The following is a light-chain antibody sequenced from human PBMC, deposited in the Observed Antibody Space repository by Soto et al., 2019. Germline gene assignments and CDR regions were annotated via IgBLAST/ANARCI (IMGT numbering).Light chain of an antibody. V-gene: IGKV3-20*01. J-gene: IGKJ1*01. Sequence: EIVLTQSPATLSLSPGERATISCRASQSVSSFLAWYQQKPGQAPRLLIYGAFNRATGIPDRFGGGGSGTDFTLTITRLEPEDFAVYYCQYYGNSPLTFGQGTKVDIK. CDR3: QYYGNSPLT. CDR2: GAF. CDR1: QSVSSF.